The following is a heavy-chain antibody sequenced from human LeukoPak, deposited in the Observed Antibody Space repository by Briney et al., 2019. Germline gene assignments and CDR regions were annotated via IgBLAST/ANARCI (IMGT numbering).Heavy chain of an antibody. CDR2: INPNSGGT. CDR3: ARENSAVVAASFDY. V-gene: IGHV1-2*02. Sequence: ASVKVSCKASGYTFTGYYMHWVRQAPGQGLEWMGWINPNSGGTNYAQKFQGRVTMTRDTSTSTVYMELSSLRSEDTAVYYCARENSAVVAASFDYWGQGTLVTVSS. D-gene: IGHD2-15*01. CDR1: GYTFTGYY. J-gene: IGHJ4*02.